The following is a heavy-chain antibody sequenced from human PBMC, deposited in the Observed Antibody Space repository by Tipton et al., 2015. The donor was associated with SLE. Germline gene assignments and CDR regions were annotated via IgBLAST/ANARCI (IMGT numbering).Heavy chain of an antibody. CDR2: ISYRGTT. V-gene: IGHV4-39*07. CDR3: ARVVDDSRGHFYSFDY. D-gene: IGHD3-22*01. Sequence: TLSLTCTVSGGSTSSTNYYWGWIRQPPGKGLEWIGSISYRGTTSYNPSLKRRATISIDTAKNHFSLRLRAVTAADTALYYCARVVDDSRGHFYSFDYWGQGTLVTVSS. CDR1: GGSTSSTNYY. J-gene: IGHJ4*02.